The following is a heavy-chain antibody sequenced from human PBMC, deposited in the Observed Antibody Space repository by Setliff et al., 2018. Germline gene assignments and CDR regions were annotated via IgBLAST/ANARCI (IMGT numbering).Heavy chain of an antibody. CDR3: ARAPDCGGDCYAPTPKYYYYYYGMDV. D-gene: IGHD2-21*02. J-gene: IGHJ6*02. CDR1: GYTFTSYD. V-gene: IGHV1-8*01. Sequence: KVSCKASGYTFTSYDINWVRQATGQGLEWMGWMNPNSGNTGYAQKFQGRVTMTRNTSISTAYMELSSLRSEDTAVYYCARAPDCGGDCYAPTPKYYYYYYGMDVWGQGTTVTVSS. CDR2: MNPNSGNT.